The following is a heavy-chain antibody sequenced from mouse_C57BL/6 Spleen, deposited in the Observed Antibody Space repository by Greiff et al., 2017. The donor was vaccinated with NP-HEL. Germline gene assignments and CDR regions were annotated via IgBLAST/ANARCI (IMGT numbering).Heavy chain of an antibody. CDR2: IYPGDGDT. Sequence: QVQLQQSGAELVKPGASVKISCKASGYAFSSYWMNWVKQRPGKGLEWIGQIYPGDGDTNYNGKFKGKATLTADKSSSTAYMQLSSLTSEDSAVYFCARKGFITTVVAFDYWGQGTTLTVSS. V-gene: IGHV1-80*01. J-gene: IGHJ2*01. CDR3: ARKGFITTVVAFDY. CDR1: GYAFSSYW. D-gene: IGHD1-1*01.